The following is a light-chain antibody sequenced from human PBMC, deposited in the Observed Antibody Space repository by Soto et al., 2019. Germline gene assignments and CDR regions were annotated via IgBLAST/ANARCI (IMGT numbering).Light chain of an antibody. V-gene: IGKV3-15*01. CDR2: GAS. J-gene: IGKJ3*01. CDR3: QQYNNWPLFT. Sequence: EIVMTQSPATLSLSPGERATLSCRASQSVSSNLAWYQQKPGQAPRLLIYGASTRATGIPARFSGSGSGTEFTLTISSLQSEDFAVYYWQQYNNWPLFTFGPGTKVDIK. CDR1: QSVSSN.